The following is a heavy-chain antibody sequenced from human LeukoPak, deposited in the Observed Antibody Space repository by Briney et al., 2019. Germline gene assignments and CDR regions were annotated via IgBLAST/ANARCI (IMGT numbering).Heavy chain of an antibody. D-gene: IGHD3-10*01. CDR2: ISYDGGIT. CDR1: GFTFSSYA. V-gene: IGHV3-30*01. CDR3: ARDSTYYYASGSSGPHYFDY. Sequence: GRSLRLSCAASGFTFSSYAMHWVRQAPGKGLEWVAVISYDGGITNYADAVKGRFTISRDNYKNTLYLQLNSLRAEDAAVYYCARDSTYYYASGSSGPHYFDYWGQGTLVTVSS. J-gene: IGHJ4*02.